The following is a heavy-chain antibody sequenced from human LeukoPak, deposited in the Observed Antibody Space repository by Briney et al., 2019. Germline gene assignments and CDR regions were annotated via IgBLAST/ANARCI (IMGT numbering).Heavy chain of an antibody. CDR3: AKDCSGGSCYGRGGY. Sequence: PGRSLRLSCAASGFTFSSYGMHWVRQAPGKGLEWVAVISSDGSNKYYADSVKGRFTISRDNSKNTLYLQMNSLRAEDTAVYYCAKDCSGGSCYGRGGYWGQGTLVTVSS. J-gene: IGHJ4*02. D-gene: IGHD2-15*01. V-gene: IGHV3-30*18. CDR1: GFTFSSYG. CDR2: ISSDGSNK.